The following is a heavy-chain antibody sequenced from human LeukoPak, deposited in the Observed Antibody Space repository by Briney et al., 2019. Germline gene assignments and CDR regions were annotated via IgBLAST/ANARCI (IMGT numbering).Heavy chain of an antibody. Sequence: GGSLRLSCAASGISFSIYTMHWFRQAPGKGLEWVAVISNDGGYIDYADSVRGRFAISRDNSKNTLLLQMNSLRGEDTAVYSCARERASCYFDYWGQGTLVTVSS. J-gene: IGHJ4*02. V-gene: IGHV3-30*09. D-gene: IGHD1-1*01. CDR2: ISNDGGYI. CDR1: GISFSIYT. CDR3: ARERASCYFDY.